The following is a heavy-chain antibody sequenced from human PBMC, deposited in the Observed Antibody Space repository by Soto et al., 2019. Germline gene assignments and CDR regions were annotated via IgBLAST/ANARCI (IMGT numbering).Heavy chain of an antibody. CDR1: GYRFTSYW. D-gene: IGHD6-13*01. CDR2: IYPGDSDT. V-gene: IGHV5-51*01. Sequence: GESLKISCQGSGYRFTSYWIGWVRQMPGKGLEWMGIIYPGDSDTRYSPSFQGQVTISADKSISTAYLQWSSLKASDTAMYYCARQEQQLNDAFDIWGQGTMVTVSS. CDR3: ARQEQQLNDAFDI. J-gene: IGHJ3*02.